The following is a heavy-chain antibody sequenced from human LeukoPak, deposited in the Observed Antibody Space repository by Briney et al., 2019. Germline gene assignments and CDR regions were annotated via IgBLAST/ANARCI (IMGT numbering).Heavy chain of an antibody. J-gene: IGHJ4*02. D-gene: IGHD6-19*01. CDR1: GFTVTNYA. CDR3: AKDHLPGIVVADRDY. Sequence: GGSLRLSCAASGFTVTNYAMYWVRLAPGKRLEWVSAISSGGGPIYYADSVRGRFTISRDNSKNTLYLQINSLRAEDTAVYYCAKDHLPGIVVADRDYWGQGTLVTVSS. V-gene: IGHV3-23*01. CDR2: ISSGGGPI.